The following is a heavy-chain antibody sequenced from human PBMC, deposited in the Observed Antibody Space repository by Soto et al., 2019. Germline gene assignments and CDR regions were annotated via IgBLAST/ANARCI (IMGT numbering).Heavy chain of an antibody. Sequence: GGSLRLSCAASGFTFSTYVMAWVRQAPGKGLEWVSGVSASGLNTDYADPVKGRFYISRDNSKNTLYLQMNSLRAEDTAVYYSAKNVLLWFGELNGMDVWGQGTTVTVSS. D-gene: IGHD3-10*01. CDR2: VSASGLNT. CDR3: AKNVLLWFGELNGMDV. J-gene: IGHJ6*02. CDR1: GFTFSTYV. V-gene: IGHV3-23*01.